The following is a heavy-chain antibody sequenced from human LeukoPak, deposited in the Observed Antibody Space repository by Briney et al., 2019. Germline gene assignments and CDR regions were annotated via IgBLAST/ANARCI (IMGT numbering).Heavy chain of an antibody. V-gene: IGHV3-21*01. Sequence: GGSLRLSCAASGFTFSSYSMNWVRQAPGKGLEWVSSISSSDTYIYHADSVKGRFTISRDNAKNSLYLQMNSLRVEDTAVYYCARGPLTGRWPDMGFDYWGQGTLVTVSS. J-gene: IGHJ4*02. CDR2: ISSSDTYI. CDR3: ARGPLTGRWPDMGFDY. CDR1: GFTFSSYS. D-gene: IGHD5-24*01.